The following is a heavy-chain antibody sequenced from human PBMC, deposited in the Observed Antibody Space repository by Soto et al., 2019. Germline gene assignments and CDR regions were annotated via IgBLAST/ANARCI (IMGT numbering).Heavy chain of an antibody. J-gene: IGHJ6*02. V-gene: IGHV3-30-3*01. CDR1: GFTFSSYA. Sequence: QVQLVESGGGVVQPGRSLRLSCAASGFTFSSYAMNWVRQAPGKGLEWVAVISYDGSNKYYADSVKGRFTISRDNSKNTLYLKMNSLRAEDTAVYYCASDIGIQLWPRGSMDVWGQGTKVKVSS. CDR2: ISYDGSNK. CDR3: ASDIGIQLWPRGSMDV. D-gene: IGHD5-18*01.